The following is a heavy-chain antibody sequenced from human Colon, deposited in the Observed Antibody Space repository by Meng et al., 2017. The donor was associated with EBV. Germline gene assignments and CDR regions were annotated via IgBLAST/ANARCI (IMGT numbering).Heavy chain of an antibody. CDR3: ARAVGPDCSSTSCPFDY. J-gene: IGHJ4*02. CDR1: GGSVSSETYY. Sequence: QVQLRESGPGLVKPSDTLLLTCSVSGGSVSSETYYWNWIRQPPGKALEWIGYVSYSGGTNYNPSPKNRVTISVDTSKNQVSLRLSSVTAADTAVFYCARAVGPDCSSTSCPFDYWGQGTLVTVSS. D-gene: IGHD2-2*01. CDR2: VSYSGGT. V-gene: IGHV4-61*01.